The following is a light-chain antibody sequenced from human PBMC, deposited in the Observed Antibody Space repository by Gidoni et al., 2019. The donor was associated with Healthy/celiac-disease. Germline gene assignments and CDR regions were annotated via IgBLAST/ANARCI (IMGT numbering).Light chain of an antibody. CDR3: QSADSSGTLYV. CDR2: IDS. V-gene: IGLV3-25*02. CDR1: ALPKQY. Sequence: SSELTQPPPVSVSPGQTARITCSGDALPKQYAYWYQQKPGQAPVLVICIDSERPSGIPERFSGASSGTTVTLTISGVQAEDEADYYCQSADSSGTLYVFGTGTKVTVL. J-gene: IGLJ1*01.